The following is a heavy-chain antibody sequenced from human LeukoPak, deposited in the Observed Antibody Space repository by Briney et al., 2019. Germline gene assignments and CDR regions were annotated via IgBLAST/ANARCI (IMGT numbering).Heavy chain of an antibody. CDR1: GFTFSSYA. D-gene: IGHD5-12*01. CDR2: ISGSGGST. J-gene: IGHJ4*02. CDR3: ARGPSGYSGYDGTDY. V-gene: IGHV3-23*01. Sequence: PGGSLRLSCAASGFTFSSYAMSWVRQAPGKGLEWVSAISGSGGSTYYADSVKGRFTISRDNAKNSLYLQMNSLRAEDTAVYYCARGPSGYSGYDGTDYWGQGTLVTVSS.